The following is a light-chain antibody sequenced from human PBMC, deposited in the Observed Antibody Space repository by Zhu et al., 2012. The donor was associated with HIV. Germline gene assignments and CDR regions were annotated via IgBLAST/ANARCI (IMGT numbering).Light chain of an antibody. CDR2: GAS. Sequence: EIVMTQSPGTLSVSPGERVTLSCRASQNVNINLAWYQQKPGQAPRLLMYGASTRATGIPARFSGSGSGTEFTLTISSLHSEDFALYYCQQYYSWSTFGQGTKGGSQ. CDR1: QNVNIN. V-gene: IGKV3-15*01. CDR3: QQYYSWST. J-gene: IGKJ1*01.